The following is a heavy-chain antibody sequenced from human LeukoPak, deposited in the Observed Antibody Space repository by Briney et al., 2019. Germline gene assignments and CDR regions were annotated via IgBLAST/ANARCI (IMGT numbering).Heavy chain of an antibody. J-gene: IGHJ4*02. D-gene: IGHD3-22*01. CDR1: DGSISSSSYY. V-gene: IGHV4-39*07. CDR3: AREAYYYDSSGYPPGD. CDR2: IYYSGST. Sequence: PSETLSLTCTVSDGSISSSSYYWGWIRQPPGKGLEWIGSIYYSGSTYYNPSLKSRVTISVDTSKNQFSLKLSSVTAADTAVYYCAREAYYYDSSGYPPGDWGQGTLVTVSS.